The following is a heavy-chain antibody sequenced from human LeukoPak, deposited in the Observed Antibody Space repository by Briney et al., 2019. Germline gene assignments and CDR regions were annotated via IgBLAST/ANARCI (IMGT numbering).Heavy chain of an antibody. V-gene: IGHV3-66*02. Sequence: PGGSLRLSCAASGFTVSDNYMSWVRQAPGRGLEWVSLIYSDGVTYYGDSVKGRFTISSDNSKNTLYLQMNSLTPEDTAVYYCARDRAGTQTWVEFDSWGQGTLVTVSS. CDR3: ARDRAGTQTWVEFDS. J-gene: IGHJ5*01. CDR1: GFTVSDNY. D-gene: IGHD3-10*01. CDR2: IYSDGVT.